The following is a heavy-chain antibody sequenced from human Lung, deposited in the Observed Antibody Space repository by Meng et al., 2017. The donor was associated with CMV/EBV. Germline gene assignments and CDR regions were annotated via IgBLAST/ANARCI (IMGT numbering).Heavy chain of an antibody. CDR1: GFRFSSYE. CDR3: ARESGPMGGNYYYGVDV. V-gene: IGHV3-48*03. CDR2: ISGSGDTT. D-gene: IGHD3-3*01. J-gene: IGHJ6*01. Sequence: GGSLRLSCAASGFRFSSYEINWVRQTPGKGLEWVSYISGSGDTTNYADSVKGRFTISRDNAKNSLYLQMNSLRTEDTAVYYCARESGPMGGNYYYGVDVWGQWXTVTVSS.